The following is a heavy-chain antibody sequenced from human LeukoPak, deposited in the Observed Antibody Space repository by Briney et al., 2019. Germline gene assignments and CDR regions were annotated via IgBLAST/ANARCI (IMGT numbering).Heavy chain of an antibody. D-gene: IGHD3-22*01. CDR3: ARSIPRYDGSAYYPDY. CDR2: IWYDGSND. V-gene: IGHV3-33*01. CDR1: GFTFSGYG. J-gene: IGHJ4*02. Sequence: PGRSLRLSCAASGFTFSGYGMHWVHQAPGKGLEWVAVIWYDGSNDDYADSVKGRFTISRDNSKSTLYLQMNSLRAEDTAIYYCARSIPRYDGSAYYPDYWGQGTLVTVSS.